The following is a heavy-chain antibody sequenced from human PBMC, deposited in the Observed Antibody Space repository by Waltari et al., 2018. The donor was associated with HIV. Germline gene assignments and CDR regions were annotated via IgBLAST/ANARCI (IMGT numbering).Heavy chain of an antibody. Sequence: QLQLQESGPGLVKPSETLSLTCTVSGGSISSSSYYWGWIRQPPGKGLEWIGSIYYSGSTYYNPSLKSRVTISVDTSKNQFSLKLSSVTAADTAVYYCARDNGSSGSYYSYYYYGMDVWGQGTTVTVSS. CDR2: IYYSGST. CDR3: ARDNGSSGSYYSYYYYGMDV. V-gene: IGHV4-39*07. J-gene: IGHJ6*02. D-gene: IGHD1-26*01. CDR1: GGSISSSSYY.